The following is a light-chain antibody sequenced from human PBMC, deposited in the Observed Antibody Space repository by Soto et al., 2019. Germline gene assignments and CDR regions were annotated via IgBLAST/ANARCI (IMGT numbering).Light chain of an antibody. CDR2: AAS. V-gene: IGKV1-39*01. J-gene: IGKJ4*01. CDR3: QQSSRTPLT. CDR1: QRISSY. Sequence: DIQMTQSPSSLSASVGDRATITCRASQRISSYLNWYQQKPGKAPKLLIYAASNLQSGVPSRFTGSGSGTDFTLTISSLQPEDFATYYCQQSSRTPLTFGGGTKVDIK.